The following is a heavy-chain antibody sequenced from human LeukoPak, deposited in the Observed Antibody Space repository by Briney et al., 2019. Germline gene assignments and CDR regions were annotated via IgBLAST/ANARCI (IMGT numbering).Heavy chain of an antibody. Sequence: GESLKISCKGSGYSFTSYWIGWVRQMPGKGLEGMGIIYPDDSDIKYSPSFQGQVTISADKSISTAYLQWSSLKASATAMYYCARPRQWFPYAFDIWGQGTMVTVSS. D-gene: IGHD3-22*01. V-gene: IGHV5-51*01. CDR2: IYPDDSDI. J-gene: IGHJ3*02. CDR3: ARPRQWFPYAFDI. CDR1: GYSFTSYW.